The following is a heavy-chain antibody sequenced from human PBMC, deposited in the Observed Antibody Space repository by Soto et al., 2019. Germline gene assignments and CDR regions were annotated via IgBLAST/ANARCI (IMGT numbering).Heavy chain of an antibody. J-gene: IGHJ4*02. CDR2: INHSGST. Sequence: PSETLSLTCAVSGGSFSGYYWSWIRQPPGKGLEWIGEINHSGSTNYNPSLKSRVTISVDTSKNQFSLKLSSVTAADTAVYYCAVSGPRLLIFDYWGQGTLVTVSS. CDR1: GGSFSGYY. D-gene: IGHD2-15*01. CDR3: AVSGPRLLIFDY. V-gene: IGHV4-34*01.